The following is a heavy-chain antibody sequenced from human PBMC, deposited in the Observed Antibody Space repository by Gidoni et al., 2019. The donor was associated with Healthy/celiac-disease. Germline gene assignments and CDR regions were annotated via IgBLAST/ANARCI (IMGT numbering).Heavy chain of an antibody. V-gene: IGHV3-21*01. Sequence: EVPLAVSGGGTVTPGGSLRLSCAAPGFTFSSYSMTWVRQAPGKGLDWFSSISSSSSYIYYADSVKGRFTISRDNAKNSLYLQRNSLRAEDTAVYYCARDKVAFDIWGQGTMVTVSS. J-gene: IGHJ3*02. CDR1: GFTFSSYS. CDR3: ARDKVAFDI. CDR2: ISSSSSYI.